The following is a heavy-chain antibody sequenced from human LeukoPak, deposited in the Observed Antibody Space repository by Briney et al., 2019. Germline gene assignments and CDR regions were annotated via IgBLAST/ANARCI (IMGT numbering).Heavy chain of an antibody. V-gene: IGHV3-11*01. Sequence: PAGSLRLSCAASGFTFSDYYMSWIRQAPGKGLEWVSYISSSGSTIYYADSVKGRFTISRDNAKNSLYLQMNSLRAEDTAVYYCARSGWLQFDAFDIWGQGTMVTVSS. J-gene: IGHJ3*02. CDR2: ISSSGSTI. D-gene: IGHD5-24*01. CDR3: ARSGWLQFDAFDI. CDR1: GFTFSDYY.